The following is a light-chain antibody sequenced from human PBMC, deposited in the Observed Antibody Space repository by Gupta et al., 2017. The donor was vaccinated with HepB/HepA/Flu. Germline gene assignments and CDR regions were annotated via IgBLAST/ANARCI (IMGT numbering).Light chain of an antibody. J-gene: IGLJ2*01. V-gene: IGLV3-22*01. CDR3: LSGDEDNPKV. CDR1: VLGENY. CDR2: EDS. Sequence: SYALTQLPSVSVSPGKTARITCSGDVLGENYADWYQQKPGQAPELVIYEDSERYPGIPERFSVSTSGNTTTLTXSXVLTEDXADYYGLSGDEDNPKVFGGGTKLTVL.